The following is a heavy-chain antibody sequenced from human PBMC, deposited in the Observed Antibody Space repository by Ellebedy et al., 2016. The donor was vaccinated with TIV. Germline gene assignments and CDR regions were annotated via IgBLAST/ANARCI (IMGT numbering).Heavy chain of an antibody. Sequence: PGGSLRLSCAASGFTFSNYSMNWVRQAPGKGLEGVSSISSSGNYRYHGDSVKGRFTISRDNAKNALYLQMTSLRAEDTAVYYCAREKSGHKWNDGFDSWGQGTLVTVSS. J-gene: IGHJ4*02. V-gene: IGHV3-21*01. CDR2: ISSSGNYR. CDR3: AREKSGHKWNDGFDS. CDR1: GFTFSNYS. D-gene: IGHD1-1*01.